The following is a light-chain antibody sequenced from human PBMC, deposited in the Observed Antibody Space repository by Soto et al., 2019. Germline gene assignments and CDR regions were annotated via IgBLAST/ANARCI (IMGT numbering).Light chain of an antibody. J-gene: IGLJ2*01. CDR2: EVS. Sequence: QSALTQSASVSGSRGQSITISCTGTSSDIGGYNYVSWYQQYPDKAPKLMIFEVSNRPSGVSNRFSGSKSGNTASLTISGLLPEDAADYYCSSYTTSSTVSFGGGTKLTVL. CDR1: SSDIGGYNY. V-gene: IGLV2-14*01. CDR3: SSYTTSSTVS.